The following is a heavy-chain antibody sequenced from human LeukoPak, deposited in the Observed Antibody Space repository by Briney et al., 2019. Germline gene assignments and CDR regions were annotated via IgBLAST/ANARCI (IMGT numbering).Heavy chain of an antibody. CDR2: ISISSSYI. D-gene: IGHD6-6*01. CDR3: ARVRYSSSSHWFDP. V-gene: IGHV3-21*01. Sequence: GGFLRLSCAASGFTFSSYSMNWVRQAPGKGLEWVSSISISSSYIYYADSVKGRFNISRDNAKNSLYLQMNSLRAEDTAVYYCARVRYSSSSHWFDPWGQGTLVTVSS. J-gene: IGHJ5*02. CDR1: GFTFSSYS.